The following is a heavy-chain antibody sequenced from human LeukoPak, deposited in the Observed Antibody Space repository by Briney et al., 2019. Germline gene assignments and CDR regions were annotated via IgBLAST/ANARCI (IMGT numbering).Heavy chain of an antibody. CDR2: IYSDGSGT. V-gene: IGHV3-74*01. J-gene: IGHJ4*02. Sequence: GGSLRLSCAASGFTFSTYWMHWVRQAPGKGLVWVSRIYSDGSGTIYADSVKGRFTISRDNAKNTLYLQMNSLRAEDTAVYYCVRDLGGRSGHWGQGTLVTVSS. CDR1: GFTFSTYW. CDR3: VRDLGGRSGH. D-gene: IGHD1-26*01.